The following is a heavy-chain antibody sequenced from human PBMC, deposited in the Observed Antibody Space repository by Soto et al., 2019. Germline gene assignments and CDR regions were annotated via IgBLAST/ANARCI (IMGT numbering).Heavy chain of an antibody. V-gene: IGHV1-69*13. CDR3: ARSPGRDIVLVPAAQYYYYYGMDV. Sequence: GASVKVSCKASGGTFSSYAISWVRQAPGQGLEWMGGIIPISGTANYAQKFQGRVTITADESTSTAYMELSSLRSEDTAVYYCARSPGRDIVLVPAAQYYYYYGMDVWGQGTTVTVSS. CDR1: GGTFSSYA. CDR2: IIPISGTA. J-gene: IGHJ6*02. D-gene: IGHD2-2*01.